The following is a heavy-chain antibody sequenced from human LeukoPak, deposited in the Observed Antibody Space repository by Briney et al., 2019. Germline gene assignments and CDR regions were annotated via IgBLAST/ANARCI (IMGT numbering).Heavy chain of an antibody. V-gene: IGHV3-33*01. J-gene: IGHJ4*02. CDR3: ARGGLRLSLYWY. CDR1: GFTFSSYG. D-gene: IGHD2-8*02. CDR2: IWYDGSNK. Sequence: GGSLRLSCAASGFTFSSYGMHWVRQAPGKGLEWVAVIWYDGSNKYYADSVKGRFTISRDNSKNTLYLQMNSLRAEDTAVYYCARGGLRLSLYWYWGQGTLVTVSS.